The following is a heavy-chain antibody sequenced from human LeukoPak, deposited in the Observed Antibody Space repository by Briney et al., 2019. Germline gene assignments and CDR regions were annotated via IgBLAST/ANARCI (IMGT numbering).Heavy chain of an antibody. J-gene: IGHJ3*02. CDR2: IYPGDSDT. CDR3: ARPFMRYPDAFDI. Sequence: GESLKISCKGSGYSFTSYWIGWVRQMPGKGLEWMGIIYPGDSDTRYSPSFQGQVTISADKSISTAYLQWSSLEASDTAMYYCARPFMRYPDAFDIWGQGTMVTVSS. D-gene: IGHD3-16*01. V-gene: IGHV5-51*01. CDR1: GYSFTSYW.